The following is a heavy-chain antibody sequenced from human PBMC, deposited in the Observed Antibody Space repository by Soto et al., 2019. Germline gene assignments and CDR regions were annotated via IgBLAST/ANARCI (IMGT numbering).Heavy chain of an antibody. V-gene: IGHV4-39*01. D-gene: IGHD6-13*01. CDR1: GGSISSSSYY. Sequence: QLQLQESGPGLVKPSETLSLTCTVSGGSISSSSYYWGWIRQPPGKGLEWIGSIYYSGSTYYNPSLKSRVTISVDTSKNQFSLKLSSVTAADTAVYYCARHAGIAAAGTLWFDPWGQGTLVTVSS. CDR3: ARHAGIAAAGTLWFDP. CDR2: IYYSGST. J-gene: IGHJ5*02.